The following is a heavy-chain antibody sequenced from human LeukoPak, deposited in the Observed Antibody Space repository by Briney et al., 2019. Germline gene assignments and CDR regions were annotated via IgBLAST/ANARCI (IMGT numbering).Heavy chain of an antibody. J-gene: IGHJ6*03. Sequence: PSETLSLTCTVSGGSISSYYWSWIRQPPGKGLEWIGYIYYSGSTNYNPSLKSRVTISVDTSKNQFSLKLSSVTAADTAVSYCARHQQTFGGVIVPPGYYYYMDVWGKGITVTVSS. CDR1: GGSISSYY. D-gene: IGHD3-16*02. CDR3: ARHQQTFGGVIVPPGYYYYMDV. V-gene: IGHV4-59*01. CDR2: IYYSGST.